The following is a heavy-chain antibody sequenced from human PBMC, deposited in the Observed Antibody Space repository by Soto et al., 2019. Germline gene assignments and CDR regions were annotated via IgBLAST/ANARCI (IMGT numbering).Heavy chain of an antibody. Sequence: QPGGSLRLSCAASGFTFSSYAMHWVRQAPGKGLEWVAVISYDGSNKYYADSVKGRFTISRDNSKNTLYLQMNSLRAEDTAVYYCAREESPLWFGEFGYFDYWGQGTLVTVSS. CDR3: AREESPLWFGEFGYFDY. D-gene: IGHD3-10*01. CDR2: ISYDGSNK. CDR1: GFTFSSYA. J-gene: IGHJ4*02. V-gene: IGHV3-30-3*01.